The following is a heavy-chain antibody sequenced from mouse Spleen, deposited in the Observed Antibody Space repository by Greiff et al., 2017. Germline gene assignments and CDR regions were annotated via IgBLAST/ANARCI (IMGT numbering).Heavy chain of an antibody. D-gene: IGHD4-1*01. CDR1: GYSITSGYY. V-gene: IGHV3-6*01. CDR2: ISYDGSN. J-gene: IGHJ3*01. CDR3: ALNWDVAY. Sequence: DVKLQESGPGLVKPSQSLSLTCSVTGYSITSGYYWNWIRQFPGNKLEWMGYISYDGSNNYNPSLKNRISITRDTSKNQFFLKLNSVTTEDTATYYCALNWDVAYWGQGTLVTVSA.